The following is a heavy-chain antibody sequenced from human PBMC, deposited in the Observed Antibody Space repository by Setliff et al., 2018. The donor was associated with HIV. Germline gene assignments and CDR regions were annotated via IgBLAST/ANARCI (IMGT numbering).Heavy chain of an antibody. V-gene: IGHV1-2*02. CDR2: INPNSGGT. Sequence: AASVKVSCKASGYTFTGYYMHWVRQAPGQGLEWMGWINPNSGGTNYAQKFQGRVTMTRDTSISTAYMELSRLRSDDTAVYYCARDRYYDSSGYYWFDAFDIWGQGTMVTVS. CDR1: GYTFTGYY. D-gene: IGHD3-22*01. CDR3: ARDRYYDSSGYYWFDAFDI. J-gene: IGHJ3*02.